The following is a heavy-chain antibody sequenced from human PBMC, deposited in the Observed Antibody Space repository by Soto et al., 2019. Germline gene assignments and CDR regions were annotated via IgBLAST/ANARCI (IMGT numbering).Heavy chain of an antibody. Sequence: QVQLVESGGGVVQPGRSLRLSCAASGFTFSSYGMHWVRQAPGKGLEWVAVIWYDGSNKYYADSVKGRFTISRDNSKKRRYLKMTGLRAEATAVYYCARATALAMVRIYDGMDVWGQGTTVSVSS. CDR3: ARATALAMVRIYDGMDV. D-gene: IGHD3-10*01. CDR2: IWYDGSNK. J-gene: IGHJ6*02. CDR1: GFTFSSYG. V-gene: IGHV3-33*01.